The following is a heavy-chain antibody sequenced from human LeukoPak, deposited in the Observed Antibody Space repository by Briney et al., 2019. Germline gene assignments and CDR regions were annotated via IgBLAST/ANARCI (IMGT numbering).Heavy chain of an antibody. J-gene: IGHJ4*02. CDR3: GKHDSSSDY. V-gene: IGHV3-30*02. CDR2: MRPDENDK. D-gene: IGHD3-22*01. Sequence: GGSLRLSCAASGFIFSSYDMHWLRQAPGKALEWVAFMRPDENDKYYAGSVQGRFTISRDNFKNTLYLQMNSLRVEDTDVYYCGKHDSSSDYWGEGALVTVAS. CDR1: GFIFSSYD.